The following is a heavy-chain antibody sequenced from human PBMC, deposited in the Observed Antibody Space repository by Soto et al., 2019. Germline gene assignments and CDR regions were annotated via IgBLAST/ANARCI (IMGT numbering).Heavy chain of an antibody. D-gene: IGHD3-10*01. CDR2: INPNSGGT. J-gene: IGHJ5*02. V-gene: IGHV1-2*04. CDR1: GYTFTGYY. Sequence: QVQLVQSGAEVKKPGASVKVSCKASGYTFTGYYMHWVRQAPGQGLEWMGWINPNSGGTNYAQKFQGWVTVTRDTSISTAYMELSRLRSDDTAVYYCARVLGHYGSGSFDPWGQGTLVTVSS. CDR3: ARVLGHYGSGSFDP.